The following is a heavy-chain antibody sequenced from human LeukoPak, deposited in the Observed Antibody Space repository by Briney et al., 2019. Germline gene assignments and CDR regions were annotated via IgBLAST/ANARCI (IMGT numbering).Heavy chain of an antibody. D-gene: IGHD5-24*01. CDR3: ARGRDGYNYLDY. V-gene: IGHV4-30-4*01. J-gene: IGHJ4*02. CDR1: GGSISSGDYY. CDR2: IYYSGST. Sequence: QTLSLTCTVSGGSISSGDYYWSWIRQPPGKGLEWIGYIYYSGSTYYNPSLKSRVTISVDTSKNQFSLKLSSVTAADTAVYYCARGRDGYNYLDYWGQGTLVTVSS.